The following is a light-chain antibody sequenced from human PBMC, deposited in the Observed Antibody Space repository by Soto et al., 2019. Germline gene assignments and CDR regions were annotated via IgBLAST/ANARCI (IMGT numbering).Light chain of an antibody. CDR1: PSISTY. V-gene: IGKV1-39*01. CDR3: QQSFSVPRT. J-gene: IGKJ3*01. CDR2: AAS. Sequence: DIQMTQSPSSLSASVGDSVTITCRASPSISTYLNWYQQKPGIAPELLIYAASSVQGGVPSRFSGSGSGTDVTLTISSLQPEDFATYYCQQSFSVPRTFGPGTKVDI.